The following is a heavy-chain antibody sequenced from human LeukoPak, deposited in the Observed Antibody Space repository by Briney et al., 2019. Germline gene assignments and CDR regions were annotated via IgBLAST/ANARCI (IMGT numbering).Heavy chain of an antibody. CDR3: ARGPTYYYGSGSYRRMTAFDI. CDR1: GGSFSGYC. V-gene: IGHV4-34*01. D-gene: IGHD3-10*01. CDR2: INHSGST. J-gene: IGHJ3*02. Sequence: SETLSLTCAVYGGSFSGYCWSWIRQPPGKGLEWIGEINHSGSTNYNPSLKSRVTISVDTSKNQFSLKLSSVTAADTAVYYCARGPTYYYGSGSYRRMTAFDIWGQGTMVTVSS.